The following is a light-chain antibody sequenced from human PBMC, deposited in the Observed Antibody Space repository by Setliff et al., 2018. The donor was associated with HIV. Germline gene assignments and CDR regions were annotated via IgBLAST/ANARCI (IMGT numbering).Light chain of an antibody. V-gene: IGLV2-14*03. CDR1: NNDIGLYNF. CDR3: SSFTGRRKFV. J-gene: IGLJ1*01. CDR2: DVS. Sequence: QSALTQPASVSGSPGQSITISCTGSNNDIGLYNFVSWYQQHPGKVPQLIIFDVSIRPSGVSVRFSGSKSGDMASLTISGLQAEDEADYFCSSFTGRRKFVFGTGTKGTVL.